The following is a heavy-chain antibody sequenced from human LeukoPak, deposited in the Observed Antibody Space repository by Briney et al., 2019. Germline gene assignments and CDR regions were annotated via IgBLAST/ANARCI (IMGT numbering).Heavy chain of an antibody. J-gene: IGHJ4*02. Sequence: PGGSLRLSCAASGFTFSSYEMNWVRQAPGKGLEWVSYISSSGCTIYYADSVKGRFTISRDNAKNSLYLQMNSLRAEDTAVYYCARGLRIYSGELSGFDYWGQGTLVTVSS. V-gene: IGHV3-48*03. CDR1: GFTFSSYE. D-gene: IGHD3-16*02. CDR2: ISSSGCTI. CDR3: ARGLRIYSGELSGFDY.